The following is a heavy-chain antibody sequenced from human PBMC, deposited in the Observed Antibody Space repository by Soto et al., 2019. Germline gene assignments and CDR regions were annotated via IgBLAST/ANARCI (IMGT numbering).Heavy chain of an antibody. CDR3: ARGGVPAALDI. CDR2: INGDGSTT. J-gene: IGHJ3*02. V-gene: IGHV3-74*01. CDR1: GFTFNNYW. D-gene: IGHD3-10*01. Sequence: EVQLVESGGGLVQPGGSLRLSCAASGFTFNNYWMHWVRQAPGKGLVWVSHINGDGSTTDYADSVKGRFTISRDNAKNTLYLQMNSLRAEDTAVYYCARGGVPAALDIWGEGTMVPVSS.